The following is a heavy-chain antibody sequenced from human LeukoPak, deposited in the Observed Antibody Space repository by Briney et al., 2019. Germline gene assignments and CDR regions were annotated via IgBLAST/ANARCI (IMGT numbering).Heavy chain of an antibody. CDR1: GGSISSYY. D-gene: IGHD3-22*01. V-gene: IGHV4-59*01. Sequence: PSETLSLTCTVSGGSISSYYWSWIRQPPGKGLEWIGYISYTGRTNSNPSLKSRVTISVDTSKNQFSLELSSVTAADTAVYYCARHDSSGLNYWGQGTLVTVSS. J-gene: IGHJ4*02. CDR3: ARHDSSGLNY. CDR2: ISYTGRT.